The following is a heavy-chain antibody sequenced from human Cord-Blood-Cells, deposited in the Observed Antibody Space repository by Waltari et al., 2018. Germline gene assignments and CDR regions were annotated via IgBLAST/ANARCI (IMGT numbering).Heavy chain of an antibody. V-gene: IGHV1-24*01. CDR2: VDPEDGET. CDR3: ATLGSYHDAFDI. J-gene: IGHJ3*02. CDR1: GYTLTELS. D-gene: IGHD1-26*01. Sequence: QVQLVQSGAEVKKPGASVKVSCKVSGYTLTELSMHWVRQAPGKGLEWMGGVDPEDGETIDPRKFQGRVTMTEDTSTDTAYMELSSLRSEDTAVYYCATLGSYHDAFDIWGQGTMVTVSS.